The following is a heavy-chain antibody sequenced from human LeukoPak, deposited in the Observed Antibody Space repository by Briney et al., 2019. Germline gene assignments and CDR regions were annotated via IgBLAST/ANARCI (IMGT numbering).Heavy chain of an antibody. V-gene: IGHV4-39*01. CDR3: AKAIRGFSYGPFDY. CDR2: IYYSGST. CDR1: GGSISSSSYF. J-gene: IGHJ4*02. D-gene: IGHD5-18*01. Sequence: SETLSLTCTVSGGSISSSSYFWGWIRRPPGKGLEWIGSIYYSGSTYYNPSLKSRVTIFVDTSKNQLSLSLASVTAADTAVYYCAKAIRGFSYGPFDYWGQGTLVTVSS.